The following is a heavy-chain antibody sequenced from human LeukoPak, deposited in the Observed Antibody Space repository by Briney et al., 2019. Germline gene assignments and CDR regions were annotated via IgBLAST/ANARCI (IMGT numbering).Heavy chain of an antibody. V-gene: IGHV3-33*01. Sequence: GGSLRLSCAASGFTFSSYGMHWVRQAPGKGLEWVAVIWYDGSNKYYADSVKGRFTISRDNSKNTLCLQMNSLRAEDTAVYYCARVVIPYYYYYGMDVWGQGTTVTVAS. CDR2: IWYDGSNK. CDR1: GFTFSSYG. CDR3: ARVVIPYYYYYGMDV. J-gene: IGHJ6*02. D-gene: IGHD3-16*02.